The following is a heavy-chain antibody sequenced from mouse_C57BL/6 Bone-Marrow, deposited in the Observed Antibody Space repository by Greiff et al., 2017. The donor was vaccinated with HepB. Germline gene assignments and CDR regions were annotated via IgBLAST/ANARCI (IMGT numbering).Heavy chain of an antibody. CDR2: IDPANGNT. D-gene: IGHD1-1*01. CDR3: ARGGSSYDYFDY. J-gene: IGHJ2*01. Sequence: EVQLQQSVAELVRPGASVKLSCTASGFNIQNTYMHWVKQRPEQGLAWIGRIDPANGNTKYAPKFQGKATITADTSSNTAYLQLSSLTSEDTAIYYCARGGSSYDYFDYWGQGTTLTVSS. V-gene: IGHV14-3*01. CDR1: GFNIQNTY.